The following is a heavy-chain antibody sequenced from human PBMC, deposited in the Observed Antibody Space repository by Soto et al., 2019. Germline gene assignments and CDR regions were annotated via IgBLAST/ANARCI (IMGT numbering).Heavy chain of an antibody. D-gene: IGHD3-10*01. V-gene: IGHV3-7*01. CDR2: IKQDGSEK. CDR3: ARDSYASGRAQYADY. Sequence: PGGSLRLSCAAAGLNISSYGMSWVRQATGKGLEWVANIKQDGSEKYYVDSVKGRFTISRDNAKNSLSLQMNSLRAEDTAVYYCARDSYASGRAQYADYWGQGILVTVSS. J-gene: IGHJ4*02. CDR1: GLNISSYG.